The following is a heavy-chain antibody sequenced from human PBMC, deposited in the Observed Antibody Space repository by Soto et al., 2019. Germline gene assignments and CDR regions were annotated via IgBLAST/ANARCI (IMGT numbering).Heavy chain of an antibody. Sequence: SETLSLTCAVSSGSISSSNWWSWVRQPPGKGLEWIGEIYHSGSTNYNPSLKSRVTISVDKSKNQFSLKLSSVTAADTAVYYCARAFSGDILTGTNWFDPWGQGTLVTVSS. J-gene: IGHJ5*02. CDR2: IYHSGST. CDR1: SGSISSSNW. V-gene: IGHV4-4*02. D-gene: IGHD3-9*01. CDR3: ARAFSGDILTGTNWFDP.